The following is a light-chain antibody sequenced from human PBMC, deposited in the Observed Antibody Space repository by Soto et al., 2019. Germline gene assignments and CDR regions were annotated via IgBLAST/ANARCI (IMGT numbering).Light chain of an antibody. CDR3: QHYHSYPLT. Sequence: DIQMTQSPSTLSASVGDRVTITCRASQSITYWLAWYQQKPGQVPKLLIYKASSLESGVPSRFSGSGSGTEFTLTINSLQPDDFATYCCQHYHSYPLTFGGGTKVEIK. J-gene: IGKJ4*01. CDR1: QSITYW. CDR2: KAS. V-gene: IGKV1-5*03.